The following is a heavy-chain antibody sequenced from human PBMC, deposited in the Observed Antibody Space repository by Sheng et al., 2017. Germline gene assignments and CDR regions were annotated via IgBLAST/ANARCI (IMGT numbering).Heavy chain of an antibody. CDR2: ISGGGGVT. D-gene: IGHD2-2*01. CDR3: ARGYCGGXSCYPHPVDY. Sequence: VQLMQSGGGVKQSGGSLRLSCSVSGFTFDDYAMTWVRQAPGKGLEWVSTISGGGGVTYYAVSVKGRFTISRDNSQNTLFLQMNSLTAEDTAVYYCARGYCGGXSCYPHPVDYWGQGXPGHR. J-gene: IGHJ4*02. CDR1: GFTFDDYA. V-gene: IGHV3-23*01.